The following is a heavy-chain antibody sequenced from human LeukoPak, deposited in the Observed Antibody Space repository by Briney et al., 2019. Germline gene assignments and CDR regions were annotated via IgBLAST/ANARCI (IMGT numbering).Heavy chain of an antibody. CDR1: GYTFTSYD. CDR2: MNPNSGNT. CDR3: ARAGARQIAAVGY. D-gene: IGHD6-13*01. Sequence: GASVKVSCKASGYTFTSYDINWVRQATGQGLEWMGWMNPNSGNTGYAQKFQGRVTVTRNTSISTAYMELSSLRSEDTAVYYCARAGARQIAAVGYWGQGTLVTVSS. V-gene: IGHV1-8*01. J-gene: IGHJ4*02.